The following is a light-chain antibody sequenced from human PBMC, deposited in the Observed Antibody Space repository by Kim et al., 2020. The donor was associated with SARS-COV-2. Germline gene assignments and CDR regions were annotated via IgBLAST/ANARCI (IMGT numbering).Light chain of an antibody. J-gene: IGLJ3*02. CDR3: AVWDDSLDGWV. V-gene: IGLV1-47*02. CDR2: NNN. CDR1: TPNIEKNY. Sequence: STSFPGITPNIEKNYDSWYQHFPGTAPKLLIYNNNQRPSGVPDRFSGSKSGTSASLAISGLRSEDEADYYCAVWDDSLDGWVFGGGTQLTVL.